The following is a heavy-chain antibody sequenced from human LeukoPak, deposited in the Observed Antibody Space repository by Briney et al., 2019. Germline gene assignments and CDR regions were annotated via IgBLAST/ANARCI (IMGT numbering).Heavy chain of an antibody. Sequence: GESLKISCKGSGYSFTTYWIGWVRQMPGKGLEWMGIIYSGDSDTKYSPSFQGRVTISADKSISTAYLQWSSLKASDTAIYYCARRDSNSAFDYWAREPWSPSPQ. CDR3: ARRDSNSAFDY. CDR1: GYSFTTYW. D-gene: IGHD3-22*01. CDR2: IYSGDSDT. V-gene: IGHV5-51*01. J-gene: IGHJ4*02.